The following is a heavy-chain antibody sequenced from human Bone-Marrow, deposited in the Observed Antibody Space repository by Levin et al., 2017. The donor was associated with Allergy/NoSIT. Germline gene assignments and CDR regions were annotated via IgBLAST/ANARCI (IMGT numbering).Heavy chain of an antibody. CDR3: AGTNYGYPFDY. CDR1: GFTLRTHA. Sequence: GSLRLSCVASGFTLRTHAMTWIRQPPGKGLEWIGHIYYGGITYYNESLKSRVTISVDTSRNHFSLKLTSVTAADTAVYYCAGTNYGYPFDYWGQGTLVTVSS. J-gene: IGHJ4*02. CDR2: IYYGGIT. D-gene: IGHD5-18*01. V-gene: IGHV4-59*11.